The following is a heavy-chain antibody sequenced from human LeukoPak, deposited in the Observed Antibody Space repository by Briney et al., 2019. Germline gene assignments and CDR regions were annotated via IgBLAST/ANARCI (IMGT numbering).Heavy chain of an antibody. CDR2: IKQDGSEK. Sequence: GGSLRLSCVGSGYIFSTYWMNWVRQAPGKGLEWVANIKQDGSEKYHVDSVKGRFTISRDNSKNTLYLQMNSLRDEDTAVYYCAKSSYYDASGYYREYYFDYWGQGTLVTVSS. V-gene: IGHV3-7*03. D-gene: IGHD3-22*01. CDR1: GYIFSTYW. CDR3: AKSSYYDASGYYREYYFDY. J-gene: IGHJ4*02.